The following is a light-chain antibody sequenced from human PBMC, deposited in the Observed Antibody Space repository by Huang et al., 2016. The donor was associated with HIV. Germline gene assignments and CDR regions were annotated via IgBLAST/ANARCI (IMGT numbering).Light chain of an antibody. Sequence: IQLTQSPSSLSASVGDRVTITCRASQGISSYLAWYQQKPGKAPKLLIYAASTLQSGVPSRFSGSGSGTGFTLTISSLQPEDFATYYCQQLNSYPPAPTFGPGTKVDIK. J-gene: IGKJ3*01. CDR1: QGISSY. CDR2: AAS. CDR3: QQLNSYPPAPT. V-gene: IGKV1-9*01.